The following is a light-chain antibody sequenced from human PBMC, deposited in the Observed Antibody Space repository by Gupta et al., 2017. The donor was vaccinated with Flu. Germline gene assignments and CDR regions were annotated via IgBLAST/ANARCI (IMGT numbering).Light chain of an antibody. J-gene: IGKJ4*01. CDR1: QSVLYSSNNKNY. CDR3: QHYYSILT. CDR2: WAS. V-gene: IGKV4-1*01. Sequence: DIVMTQSPDSLAVSLGERATINCKSSQSVLYSSNNKNYLAWYQQKPGQPPKLLIYWASTRESGVPDRFSGSGSGTDFTLTISSLQAEDVAVYYCQHYYSILTFGGGTKVEIK.